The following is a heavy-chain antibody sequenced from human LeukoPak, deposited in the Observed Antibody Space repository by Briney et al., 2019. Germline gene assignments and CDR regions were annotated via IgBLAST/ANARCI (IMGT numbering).Heavy chain of an antibody. CDR2: IYPGDSDT. CDR1: GYSFTSYW. CDR3: ARLEVAIAAAGPVGY. J-gene: IGHJ4*02. D-gene: IGHD6-13*01. Sequence: KIGESLKISCKGSGYSFTSYWIGWVRQMPGKGLEWMGIIYPGDSDTRYSPSFQGQVTISADKSISTAYLQWSSLKASDTAMYYCARLEVAIAAAGPVGYWGQGTLVTVSS. V-gene: IGHV5-51*01.